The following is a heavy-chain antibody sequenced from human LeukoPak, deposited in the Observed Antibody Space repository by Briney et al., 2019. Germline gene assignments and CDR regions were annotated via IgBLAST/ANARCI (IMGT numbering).Heavy chain of an antibody. J-gene: IGHJ6*03. CDR1: GGSFSNYY. D-gene: IGHD1-7*01. Sequence: PSETLSLTCAVYGGSFSNYYWSWIRQPPGKGLEWIGEINDSGRTNYNPSLMSRVTVSVDTSKKQFSLRLTSVTATDTAVYYCARRWNYGRNYYIDVWGKGATVSFSS. V-gene: IGHV4-34*01. CDR3: ARRWNYGRNYYIDV. CDR2: INDSGRT.